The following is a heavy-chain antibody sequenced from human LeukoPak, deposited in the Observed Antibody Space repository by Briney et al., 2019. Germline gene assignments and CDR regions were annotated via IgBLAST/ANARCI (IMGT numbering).Heavy chain of an antibody. J-gene: IGHJ4*02. D-gene: IGHD3-16*01. CDR1: GYTFTSYA. Sequence: ASVKVSCKASGYTFTSYAMNWVRRAPGQGLEWMGWINTNTGNPTYAQGFTGRFVFSLDTSVSTAYLQISSLKAEDTAVYYCARGGENYDYVWGSTRSPLDYWGQGTLVTVSS. CDR3: ARGGENYDYVWGSTRSPLDY. V-gene: IGHV7-4-1*02. CDR2: INTNTGNP.